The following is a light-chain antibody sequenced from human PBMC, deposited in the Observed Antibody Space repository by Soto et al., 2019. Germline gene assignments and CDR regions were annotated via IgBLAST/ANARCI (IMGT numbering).Light chain of an antibody. CDR1: SSDVGGYNY. J-gene: IGLJ2*01. CDR3: CSYAGSYTFAVV. V-gene: IGLV2-11*01. CDR2: DVS. Sequence: QSALTQPRSVSGSPGQSVTISCTGTSSDVGGYNYVSWYQQHPGKAPKLMIYDVSKRPSGVPDRFSGSKSGNTASLTISGLQAEDEADYYCCSYAGSYTFAVVFGGGTTVTVL.